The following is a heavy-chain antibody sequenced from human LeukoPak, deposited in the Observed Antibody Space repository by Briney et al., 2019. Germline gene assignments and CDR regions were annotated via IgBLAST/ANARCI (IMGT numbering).Heavy chain of an antibody. CDR2: ISAYNGNT. CDR1: GYAFTSYG. Sequence: ASVKVSCKASGYAFTSYGISWVRQAPGQGLEWMGWISAYNGNTNYAQKLQGRVTMTTDTSTSTAYMELRSLRSDDTAVYYCARGAEYYYDSSGYPYWGQGTLVTVSS. CDR3: ARGAEYYYDSSGYPY. J-gene: IGHJ4*02. D-gene: IGHD3-22*01. V-gene: IGHV1-18*01.